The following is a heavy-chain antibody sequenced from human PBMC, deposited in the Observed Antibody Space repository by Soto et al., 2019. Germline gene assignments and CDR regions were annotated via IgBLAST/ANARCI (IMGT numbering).Heavy chain of an antibody. CDR2: ISAYNGNT. V-gene: IGHV1-18*01. CDR3: ARDTPAAEDYYYYYGMDV. J-gene: IGHJ6*02. Sequence: ASVKVSCKASGYTFTSYGISWVRQAPGQGLEWMGWISAYNGNTNYAQKLQGRVTMTTDTSTSTAYMELRSLRSDDTAVYYCARDTPAAEDYYYYYGMDVWGQGTAVTVSS. D-gene: IGHD6-13*01. CDR1: GYTFTSYG.